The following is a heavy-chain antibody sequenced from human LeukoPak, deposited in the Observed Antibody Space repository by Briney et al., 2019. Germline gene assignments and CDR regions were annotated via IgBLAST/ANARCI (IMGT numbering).Heavy chain of an antibody. V-gene: IGHV4-59*01. CDR2: IYNSGST. CDR3: ARLYSSSLGRVFDY. Sequence: SETLSLTCTVSGGSITSYYWSWIRQPPGKGLEWIGYIYNSGSTDYNPSLKSRVTISVDTSKNQFSLKLSSVTAADTAVYYCARLYSSSLGRVFDYWGQGTLVTVSS. J-gene: IGHJ4*02. D-gene: IGHD4-11*01. CDR1: GGSITSYY.